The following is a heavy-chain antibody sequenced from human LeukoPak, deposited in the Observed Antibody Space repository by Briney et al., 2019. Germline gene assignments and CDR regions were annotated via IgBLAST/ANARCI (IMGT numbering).Heavy chain of an antibody. V-gene: IGHV3-74*01. Sequence: GGSLRLSCAASGFTFSSYWMHWVRHAPGKGLVWVSRINSDGSSTSYADSVKGRFTISRDNAKNTLYLQMNSLRVEDTAVYYCARVNYYDSSGYSNDYWGQGTLVTVSS. D-gene: IGHD3-22*01. J-gene: IGHJ4*02. CDR3: ARVNYYDSSGYSNDY. CDR2: INSDGSST. CDR1: GFTFSSYW.